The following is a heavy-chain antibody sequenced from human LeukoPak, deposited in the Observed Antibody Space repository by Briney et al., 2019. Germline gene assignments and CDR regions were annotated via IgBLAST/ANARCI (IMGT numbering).Heavy chain of an antibody. J-gene: IGHJ5*02. CDR3: ARDVTPYDSSGYYYEGNWFDP. Sequence: PSQTLSLTCTVSGGSISSGGYHWSWIRQHPGKGLEWIGYIYYSGSTYYNPSLKSRVTISVDTSKNQFSLKLSSVTAADTAVYYCARDVTPYDSSGYYYEGNWFDPWGQGTLVTVSS. CDR1: GGSISSGGYH. D-gene: IGHD3-22*01. V-gene: IGHV4-31*03. CDR2: IYYSGST.